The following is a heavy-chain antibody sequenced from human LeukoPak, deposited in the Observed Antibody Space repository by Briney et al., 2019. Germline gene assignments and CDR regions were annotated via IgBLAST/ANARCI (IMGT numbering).Heavy chain of an antibody. CDR1: GDPISTYY. J-gene: IGHJ3*02. CDR3: ARGPAPHILTGYYSSGAFDI. CDR2: IYSSGNT. V-gene: IGHV4-4*07. Sequence: SETLSLTCTVSGDPISTYYWSWIRQPAGKGLEWIGRIYSSGNTNYSPSLKSRVAMSVDTSKNQFSLKLRSVTAADTAVYYCARGPAPHILTGYYSSGAFDIWGQGTMVTVSS. D-gene: IGHD3-9*01.